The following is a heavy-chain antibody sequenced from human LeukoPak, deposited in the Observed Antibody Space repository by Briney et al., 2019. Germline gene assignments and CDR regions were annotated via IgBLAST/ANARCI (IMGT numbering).Heavy chain of an antibody. CDR1: GDSISSSHW. D-gene: IGHD5-24*01. CDR3: ARNGAYNLDH. Sequence: SGTLSLTCAVSGDSISSSHWWSWVRQPPGKGLEWIGEVSLGGSTNYNPSLESRVTISLDKSTNQFSLRLSSVTAADTAVYVCARNGAYNLDHWGQGTLVTVSS. V-gene: IGHV4-4*02. J-gene: IGHJ4*02. CDR2: VSLGGST.